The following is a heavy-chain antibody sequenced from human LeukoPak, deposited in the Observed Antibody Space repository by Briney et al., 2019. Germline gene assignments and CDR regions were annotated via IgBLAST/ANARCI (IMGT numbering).Heavy chain of an antibody. CDR3: AKRAARPAYCFDF. CDR1: GFTFSSYA. Sequence: PGGSLRLSCTASGFTFSSYAMSWVRQAPGKGLEWVSTVTVSGGGTYYGDSVKGRFTISRDNSKNTLYLQMNSLRAEDTAVYYCAKRAARPAYCFDFWGQGTLVTISS. CDR2: VTVSGGGT. D-gene: IGHD6-6*01. V-gene: IGHV3-23*01. J-gene: IGHJ4*02.